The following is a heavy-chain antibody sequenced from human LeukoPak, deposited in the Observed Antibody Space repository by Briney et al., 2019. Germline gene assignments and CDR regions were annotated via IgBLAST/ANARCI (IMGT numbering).Heavy chain of an antibody. J-gene: IGHJ4*02. Sequence: GGSLRLSCAASGFTFSSYSMNWVRQAPGKGLEWVSSISSRSSYIYYADSVKGRFTISRDNAKNSLYLQMNSLRAGDTAVYYCARARYSSRWYGEDYWGQGTLVTVSS. CDR1: GFTFSSYS. D-gene: IGHD6-13*01. V-gene: IGHV3-21*01. CDR2: ISSRSSYI. CDR3: ARARYSSRWYGEDY.